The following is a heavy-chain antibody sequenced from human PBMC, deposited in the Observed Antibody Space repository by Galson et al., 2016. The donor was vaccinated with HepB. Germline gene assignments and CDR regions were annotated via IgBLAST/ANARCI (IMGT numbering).Heavy chain of an antibody. V-gene: IGHV3-7*01. D-gene: IGHD6-6*01. CDR1: GFTFSSYW. CDR2: MKQEGSEK. J-gene: IGHJ3*02. Sequence: SLRLSCAASGFTFSSYWMSWVRQAPGQGLARVANMKQEGSEKFYVDSVKGRFTISRDNAKNSLYLQMNSLRAEDSAVYYCARSSSSAFDIWGQGTMVTVSS. CDR3: ARSSSSAFDI.